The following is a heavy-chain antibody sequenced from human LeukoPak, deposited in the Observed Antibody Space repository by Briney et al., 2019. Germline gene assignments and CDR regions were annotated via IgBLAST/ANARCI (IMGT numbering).Heavy chain of an antibody. J-gene: IGHJ5*02. CDR1: EFTVSSNY. CDR3: AKDVVRAAAGWFDP. D-gene: IGHD6-13*01. CDR2: IYSGGNT. Sequence: PGGSLRLSCAASEFTVSSNYMSWVRQAPGKGLEWVSIIYSGGNTYYADSVKGRFTISRDNSKNTLYLQMNSLRAEDTAVYYCAKDVVRAAAGWFDPWGQGTLVTVSS. V-gene: IGHV3-53*01.